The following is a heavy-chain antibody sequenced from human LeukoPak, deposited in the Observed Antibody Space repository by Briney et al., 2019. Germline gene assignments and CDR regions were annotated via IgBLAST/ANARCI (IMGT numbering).Heavy chain of an antibody. J-gene: IGHJ4*02. V-gene: IGHV4-59*01. Sequence: SETLSLTCAVSGGSISSYYWSWIRQPPGKGLEWIGYIYYSGSTNYNPSLKSRVTISVDTSKNQFSLKLSSVTAADTAVYCCARGYSSGWYTRRREYYFDYWGQGTLVTVSS. D-gene: IGHD6-19*01. CDR1: GGSISSYY. CDR3: ARGYSSGWYTRRREYYFDY. CDR2: IYYSGST.